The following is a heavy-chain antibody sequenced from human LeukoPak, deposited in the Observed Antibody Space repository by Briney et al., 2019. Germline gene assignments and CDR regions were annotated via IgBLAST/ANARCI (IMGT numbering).Heavy chain of an antibody. Sequence: SETLSLTCTASGGSISSYYWSWIRQPPGKGLEWIGYIYYSGTTNYNPSLKSRVNISVDTSKNQFSLKLSSVTAADTAVYYCARGVYIAAAQYGYWGQGTLVTVSS. CDR3: ARGVYIAAAQYGY. CDR2: IYYSGTT. J-gene: IGHJ4*02. D-gene: IGHD6-13*01. CDR1: GGSISSYY. V-gene: IGHV4-59*01.